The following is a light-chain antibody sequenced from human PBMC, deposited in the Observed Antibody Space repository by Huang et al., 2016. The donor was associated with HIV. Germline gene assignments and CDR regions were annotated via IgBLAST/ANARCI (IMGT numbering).Light chain of an antibody. CDR3: QQYNNWPGFT. CDR1: QSVSSN. Sequence: IVMTQSPATLSVSPGERATLSCRASQSVSSNLAWYQQKPGQAPRLLIYGASSRATGSPARVSGSGSGTEFTLTISSLQSEDFAVYYCQQYNNWPGFTFGPGTKVDIK. J-gene: IGKJ3*01. CDR2: GAS. V-gene: IGKV3-15*01.